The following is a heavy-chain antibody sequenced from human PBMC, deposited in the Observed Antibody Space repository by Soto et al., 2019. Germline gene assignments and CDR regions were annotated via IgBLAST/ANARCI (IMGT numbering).Heavy chain of an antibody. J-gene: IGHJ4*02. CDR3: ARDATTRAVDY. V-gene: IGHV4-30-4*01. Sequence: PSETLSLTCTVSGGSISSGDYYWSWIRQPPGKGLEWIGYIYYSGSTYYNPSLKSRVTISVDTSKNQFSLKLSSVTAADTAVYYCARDATTRAVDYWGQGTLVTVSS. CDR1: GGSISSGDYY. D-gene: IGHD5-12*01. CDR2: IYYSGST.